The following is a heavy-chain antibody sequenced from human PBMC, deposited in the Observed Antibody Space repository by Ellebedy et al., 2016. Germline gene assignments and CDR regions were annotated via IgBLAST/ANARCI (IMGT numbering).Heavy chain of an antibody. Sequence: SVKVSXXASGFTFASSAMQWVRQARGQRLEWIGWIVVGSGNTNYAQKFQERVTVTRDMSTRTAYMELSSLRSEDTAVYYCARDPSGSYSFDYWGQGTLVTVSS. CDR2: IVVGSGNT. D-gene: IGHD1-26*01. V-gene: IGHV1-58*02. CDR3: ARDPSGSYSFDY. J-gene: IGHJ4*02. CDR1: GFTFASSA.